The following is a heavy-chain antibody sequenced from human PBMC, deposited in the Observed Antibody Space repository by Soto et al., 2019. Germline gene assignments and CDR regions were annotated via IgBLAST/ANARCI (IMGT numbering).Heavy chain of an antibody. Sequence: QVPLVQSGAEVKKPGSSVKVSCKASGGIFSNFAFNWMRQAPGQGLEWMGGIIPTLGTPHYAQKFLGRVTITADESTRTVYMEMSSLTVEDTAVYYCARVGLGAYDYWGQGTLVIVSS. CDR1: GGIFSNFA. V-gene: IGHV1-69*01. D-gene: IGHD6-19*01. CDR3: ARVGLGAYDY. J-gene: IGHJ4*02. CDR2: IIPTLGTP.